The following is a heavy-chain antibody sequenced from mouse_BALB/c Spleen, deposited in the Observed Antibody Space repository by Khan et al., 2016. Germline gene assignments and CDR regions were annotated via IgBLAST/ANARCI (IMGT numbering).Heavy chain of an antibody. V-gene: IGHV3-6*02. CDR1: GYSITSGYY. J-gene: IGHJ3*01. Sequence: QLQESGPGLVKPSQSLSLTCSVTGYSITSGYYWNWIRQFPGNKLEWMGYISYDGSNNYNPSLKNRISTTRDTSKNQFFLKLNSVTTEDTATYYCATYGNYEGFAYWGQGTLVTVSA. D-gene: IGHD2-1*01. CDR3: ATYGNYEGFAY. CDR2: ISYDGSN.